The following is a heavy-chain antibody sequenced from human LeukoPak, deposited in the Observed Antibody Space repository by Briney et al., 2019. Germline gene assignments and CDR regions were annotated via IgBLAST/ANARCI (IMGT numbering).Heavy chain of an antibody. V-gene: IGHV4-34*01. J-gene: IGHJ4*02. Sequence: LETLSLTCAVYGGSFSGYYWSWIRQPPGKGLEWIGEINHSGSTNYNPSLKSRVTISVDTSKNQFSLKLSSVTAADTAVYYCARAGSYYYGSGSFYWGQGTLVTVSS. CDR3: ARAGSYYYGSGSFY. CDR2: INHSGST. D-gene: IGHD3-10*01. CDR1: GGSFSGYY.